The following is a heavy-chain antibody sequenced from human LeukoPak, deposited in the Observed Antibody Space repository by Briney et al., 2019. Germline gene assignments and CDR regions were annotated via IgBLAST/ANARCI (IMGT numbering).Heavy chain of an antibody. CDR3: AKGLRHWEDYYDGRVISRFVDS. CDR2: ISSDGTNE. D-gene: IGHD3-22*01. Sequence: GTSLRLSWAASGXTFSLCGMHWVRQAPGKGLEWVALISSDGTNEYYADSVKGRFTISRDNSKNTLYLQMNSLRPNDTAVYRCAKGLRHWEDYYDGRVISRFVDSWGQGTLVTVSS. V-gene: IGHV3-30*18. CDR1: GXTFSLCG. J-gene: IGHJ4*02.